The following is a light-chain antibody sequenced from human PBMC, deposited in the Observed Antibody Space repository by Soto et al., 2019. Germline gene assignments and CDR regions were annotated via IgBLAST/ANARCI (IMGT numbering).Light chain of an antibody. J-gene: IGKJ1*01. CDR1: QYIGNY. CDR2: SAS. CDR3: QSNYILPWA. V-gene: IGKV1-39*01. Sequence: DIQVTQSPPSLSASVGDRVTITCRASQYIGNYLNWYQHKPGEAPKXXIYSASSLQVGVASRFSGSASGTDFTLTIDSLQADDFASYYCQSNYILPWAFGQGTKVDIK.